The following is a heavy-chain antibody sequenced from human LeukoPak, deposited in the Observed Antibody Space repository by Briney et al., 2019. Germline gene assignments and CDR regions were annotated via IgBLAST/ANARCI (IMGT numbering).Heavy chain of an antibody. CDR1: GYTLTELS. J-gene: IGHJ5*02. CDR3: ATDRKVFGGVLNWFDP. Sequence: GASVKVSCKVSGYTLTELSMHWVRQAPGKGLEWMGGFDPEDGGTIYAQKFQGRVTMTEDTSTDTAYMELSSLRSEDTAVYYCATDRKVFGGVLNWFDPWGQGTLVTVSS. V-gene: IGHV1-24*01. D-gene: IGHD3-16*01. CDR2: FDPEDGGT.